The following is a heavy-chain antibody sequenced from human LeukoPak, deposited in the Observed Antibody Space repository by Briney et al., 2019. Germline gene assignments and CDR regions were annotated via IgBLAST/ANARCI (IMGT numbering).Heavy chain of an antibody. J-gene: IGHJ4*02. CDR3: PRGAYFTSWYCDY. D-gene: IGHD2-2*01. V-gene: IGHV3-30*04. CDR2: ISSDGKNQ. CDR1: GFSFSTHA. Sequence: PGGSLRLSCEASGFSFSTHAMHRVRQAPGKGLEWVAVISSDGKNQYYADSVKGRFTISRDNSKNTVYLQMNSLKSEDTAIYYCPRGAYFTSWYCDYWGQGTLVTVSS.